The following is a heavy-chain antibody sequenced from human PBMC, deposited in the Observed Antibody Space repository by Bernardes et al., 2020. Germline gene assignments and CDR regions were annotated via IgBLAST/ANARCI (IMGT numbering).Heavy chain of an antibody. CDR2: ISGSGTTT. CDR3: ARLSSYGQYDFWSGPFDY. V-gene: IGHV3-48*01. Sequence: GGSLRLSCAASGFIFRVYSMNWVRQTPGKGLEWVSYISGSGTTTYYADSVEGRFTISRDNAKNSLSLQINSLRAEDTAVYYCARLSSYGQYDFWSGPFDYWGQGTLVTVSS. CDR1: GFIFRVYS. J-gene: IGHJ4*02. D-gene: IGHD3-3*01.